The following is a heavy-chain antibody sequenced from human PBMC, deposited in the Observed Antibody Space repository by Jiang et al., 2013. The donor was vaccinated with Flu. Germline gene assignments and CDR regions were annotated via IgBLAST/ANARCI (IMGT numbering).Heavy chain of an antibody. D-gene: IGHD1-14*01. Sequence: VQLLESGGALVQPGGSLRLSCAASGFIFSDYTMSWVRQAPGKGLEWVSTISHSGTNTYYLDSVKGRFTISRDNSKSTLYLQMNSLRADDTAVYYCSKDGWRYWGQGTLVTVSS. J-gene: IGHJ4*02. V-gene: IGHV3-23*01. CDR3: SKDGWRY. CDR2: ISHSGTNT. CDR1: GFIFSDYT.